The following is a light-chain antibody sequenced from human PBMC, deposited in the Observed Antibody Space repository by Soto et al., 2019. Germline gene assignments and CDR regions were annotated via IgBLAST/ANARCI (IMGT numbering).Light chain of an antibody. CDR3: QQRSNWT. V-gene: IGKV3-11*01. CDR2: DAS. J-gene: IGKJ1*01. CDR1: QSVSSY. Sequence: EIVLTQSPATLSLSPGERATLSCRASQSVSSYLAWYQQKPGQAPRLLIYDASTKDTGIPARFSGSGSGTYFTLTISSLEPEDFAVYYCQQRSNWTFGQGTKVEIK.